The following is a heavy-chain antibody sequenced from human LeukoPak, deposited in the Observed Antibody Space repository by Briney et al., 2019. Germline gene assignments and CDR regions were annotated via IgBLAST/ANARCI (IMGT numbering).Heavy chain of an antibody. Sequence: ESLKIYFNCSGXTFTSYCLVLVRHMPGKRLESMGIRYPGESDTRYSPSFQGQVTISADKSISTAYLQWSSLKASDTAMYYCARPTVPYYYDSSGYELDYWGQGTLVTVSS. CDR1: GXTFTSYC. CDR2: RYPGESDT. V-gene: IGHV5-51*01. J-gene: IGHJ4*02. CDR3: ARPTVPYYYDSSGYELDY. D-gene: IGHD3-22*01.